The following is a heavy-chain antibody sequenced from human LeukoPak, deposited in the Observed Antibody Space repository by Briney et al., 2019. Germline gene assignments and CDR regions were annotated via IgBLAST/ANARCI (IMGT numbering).Heavy chain of an antibody. CDR3: AGGNYYDSSGYY. CDR1: GLTFSTYA. D-gene: IGHD3-22*01. Sequence: GGSLRLSSAVSGLTFSTYAMSWVRQAPGRGLEWVSSISGNGATTYYADSVKGRFTISRDNSKNTLYLQMNSLRAEDTAVYYCAGGNYYDSSGYYWGQGTLVTVSS. J-gene: IGHJ4*02. CDR2: ISGNGATT. V-gene: IGHV3-23*01.